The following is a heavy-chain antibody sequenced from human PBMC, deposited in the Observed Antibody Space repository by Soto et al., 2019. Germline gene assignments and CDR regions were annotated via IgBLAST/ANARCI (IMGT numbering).Heavy chain of an antibody. V-gene: IGHV3-30*18. CDR2: VSYDGGTK. Sequence: HPGGSLRLSCAASGFTFSSFAMHWVRQAPGKGLEWVAIVSYDGGTKYYADSVKGRFTISRDNSKNTLYLQMNSLRTEDTAVYYCAKDHGTAMIRGGLDSWGQGALVTVSS. D-gene: IGHD3-10*01. J-gene: IGHJ4*02. CDR1: GFTFSSFA. CDR3: AKDHGTAMIRGGLDS.